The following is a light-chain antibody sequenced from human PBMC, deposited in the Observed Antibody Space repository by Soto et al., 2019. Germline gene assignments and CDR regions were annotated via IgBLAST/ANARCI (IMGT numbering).Light chain of an antibody. J-gene: IGLJ2*01. CDR2: RNN. Sequence: QSVLTQPPSASGTPGPRVTISCSGSSSNIGSNYVYWYQQLQGTAPKLLIYRNNQRPSGVPDRVSGSKSCTSASLAISGLRSEDEADYYCAAWDDSLSGVVFGGGTKLTVL. CDR1: SSNIGSNY. V-gene: IGLV1-47*01. CDR3: AAWDDSLSGVV.